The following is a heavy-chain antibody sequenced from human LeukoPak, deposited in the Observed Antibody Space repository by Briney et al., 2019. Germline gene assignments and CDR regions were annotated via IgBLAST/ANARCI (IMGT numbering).Heavy chain of an antibody. J-gene: IGHJ4*02. CDR1: GGSFSGYS. CDR2: TNHRGSA. D-gene: IGHD6-19*01. V-gene: IGHV4-34*01. CDR3: ARVSHWFLAVAGYADF. Sequence: PSETLSLTCAFSGGSFSGYSWSWIRQTPGQGLEWIGETNHRGSANYNPSLKSRVTISVDASKSQFSLKLSSVTAADTAVYYCARVSHWFLAVAGYADFWGQGTQVTVSS.